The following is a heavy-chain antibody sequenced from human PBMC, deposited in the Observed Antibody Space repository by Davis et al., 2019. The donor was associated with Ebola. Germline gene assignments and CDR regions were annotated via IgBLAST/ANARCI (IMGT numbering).Heavy chain of an antibody. D-gene: IGHD1-7*01. CDR1: GFTCSTYE. J-gene: IGHJ4*02. CDR2: ITAGGTRI. V-gene: IGHV3-48*03. CDR3: ARDLGGTFNY. Sequence: PGGSLRLSCAASGFTCSTYEMNWVRQAPGKGLEWVSGITAGGTRIYYADSVKGRFTISRDSAKNSLYLQMNSLRAEDTAVYYCARDLGGTFNYWGQGTLVTVSS.